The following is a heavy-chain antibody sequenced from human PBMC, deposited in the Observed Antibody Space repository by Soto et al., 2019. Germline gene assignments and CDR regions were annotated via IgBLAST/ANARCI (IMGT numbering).Heavy chain of an antibody. D-gene: IGHD3-3*01. V-gene: IGHV4-4*07. CDR2: IYSSGST. Sequence: PSETLSLTCTVTGGANSGYYWTWIRQSDGEGLEWIGRIYSSGSTNYNPSLKSRVTISLDTSMNYFSLRLSSVTAADTAVYYCARGQRFSDLFDPWGQGTLVTVSS. J-gene: IGHJ5*02. CDR1: GGANSGYY. CDR3: ARGQRFSDLFDP.